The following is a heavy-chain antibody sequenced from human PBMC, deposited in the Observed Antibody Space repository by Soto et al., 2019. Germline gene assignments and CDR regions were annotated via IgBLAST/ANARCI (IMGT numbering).Heavy chain of an antibody. CDR1: GYTFTSYG. D-gene: IGHD6-19*01. V-gene: IGHV1-18*01. Sequence: QVQLVQSGAEVKKPGASVKVSCKASGYTFTSYGSSWVRQAPGQGLERMGWISAYNGNTNYAQKLQGRVTMTTDTSTSTAYMELRTPRSDDTAVYYCVIAVAGLVDYWGQGTLVTVSS. CDR2: ISAYNGNT. CDR3: VIAVAGLVDY. J-gene: IGHJ4*02.